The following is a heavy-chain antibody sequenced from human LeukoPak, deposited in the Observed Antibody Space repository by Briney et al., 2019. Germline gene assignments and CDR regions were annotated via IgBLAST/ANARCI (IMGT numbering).Heavy chain of an antibody. CDR3: ARDRVVGATTAFDY. CDR1: GGTFSSYA. V-gene: IGHV1-69*13. J-gene: IGHJ4*02. CDR2: IIPIFGTA. Sequence: SVKVSCKASGGTFSSYAISWVRQAPGQGLEWMGGIIPIFGTANYAQKFQGRVTITADESTSTAYMELSSLRSEDTAVYYCARDRVVGATTAFDYWGQGTLVTVSS. D-gene: IGHD1-26*01.